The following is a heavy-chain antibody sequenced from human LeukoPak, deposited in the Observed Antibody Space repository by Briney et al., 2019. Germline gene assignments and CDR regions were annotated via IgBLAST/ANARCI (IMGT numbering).Heavy chain of an antibody. V-gene: IGHV3-72*01. D-gene: IGHD3-3*02. J-gene: IGHJ4*02. CDR1: GFIISDHY. Sequence: PGGSLRLSCAASGFIISDHYMDWVRQAPGKGLEWVGRSRNKADSYTTYYAASVKGRFTISRDDSKNSVYLQMNSLKAEDTAVYYCSRHFFSEWGQGTLVTVSS. CDR3: SRHFFSE. CDR2: SRNKADSYTT.